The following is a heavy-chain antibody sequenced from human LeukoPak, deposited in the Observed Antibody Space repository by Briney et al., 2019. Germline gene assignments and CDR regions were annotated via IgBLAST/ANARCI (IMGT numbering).Heavy chain of an antibody. Sequence: SVKVSCKASGGTFSSYAISWVRQAPGQGLEWMGGIIPIFGTANYAQKFQGRVTITADESTSTAYMELSSLRSEDTAVYYCARDRGGTIFGVVIHTNWFDPWGQGTLVTVSS. D-gene: IGHD3-3*01. CDR3: ARDRGGTIFGVVIHTNWFDP. V-gene: IGHV1-69*13. CDR1: GGTFSSYA. CDR2: IIPIFGTA. J-gene: IGHJ5*02.